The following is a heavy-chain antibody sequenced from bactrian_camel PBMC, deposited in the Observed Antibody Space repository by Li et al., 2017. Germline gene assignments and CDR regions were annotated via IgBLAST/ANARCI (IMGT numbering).Heavy chain of an antibody. Sequence: QLVESGGGSVQAGGSLRLSCAASGDKPSCMGYFRRGPGKEREAVAAIDSLGRIRYVDSVKGRFTISLDNAKNTLYLQMNSLKPEDTAMYYCAADSPYGLSCFTEAQDWGQGTQVTVS. CDR2: IDSLGRI. V-gene: IGHV3S53*01. J-gene: IGHJ4*01. D-gene: IGHD6*01. CDR1: GDKPSC. CDR3: AADSPYGLSCFTEAQD.